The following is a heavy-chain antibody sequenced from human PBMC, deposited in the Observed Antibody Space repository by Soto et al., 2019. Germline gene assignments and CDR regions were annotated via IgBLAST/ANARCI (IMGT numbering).Heavy chain of an antibody. CDR3: AHTLRYFDWFPGGWFDP. CDR1: GVSLSTSGVG. J-gene: IGHJ5*02. Sequence: KSGPTLVNPTQTLTLTCTFSGVSLSTSGVGVGWIRQPPGKALEWLALIYWDDDKRYSPSLKSRVTITKDTSKNQVVLTMTNMDPVDTATYYCAHTLRYFDWFPGGWFDPWGQGTLVTVSS. V-gene: IGHV2-5*02. D-gene: IGHD3-9*01. CDR2: IYWDDDK.